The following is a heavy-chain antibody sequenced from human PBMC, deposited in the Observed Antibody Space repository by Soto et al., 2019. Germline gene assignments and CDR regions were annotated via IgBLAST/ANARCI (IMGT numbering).Heavy chain of an antibody. CDR1: GGSISSGGYY. V-gene: IGHV4-31*03. J-gene: IGHJ4*02. D-gene: IGHD6-13*01. CDR2: IYYSGST. CDR3: ARGGGRIAAAGTKFDY. Sequence: QVQLQESGPGLVKPSQTLSLTCPVSGGSISSGGYYWSWIRQHPGKGLEGIGYIYYSGSTYYNPSLKSRVTISVDTSKNQFSLKLSSVTAADTAVYYCARGGGRIAAAGTKFDYWGQGTLVTVSS.